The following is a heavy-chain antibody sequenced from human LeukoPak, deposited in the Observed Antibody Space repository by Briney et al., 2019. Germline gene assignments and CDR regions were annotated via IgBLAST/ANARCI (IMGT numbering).Heavy chain of an antibody. D-gene: IGHD5-24*01. CDR2: IKQDGSKK. Sequence: GGSLRLSCVASGFPFSSYWMIWVRQAPGEGLEWVANIKQDGSKKSYVDSVKGRFTISRDNDKNSLYLQMNSLRAGDTAIYYCTRVGYIDEGIDYWGQGTLVTVSS. CDR1: GFPFSSYW. V-gene: IGHV3-7*04. CDR3: TRVGYIDEGIDY. J-gene: IGHJ4*02.